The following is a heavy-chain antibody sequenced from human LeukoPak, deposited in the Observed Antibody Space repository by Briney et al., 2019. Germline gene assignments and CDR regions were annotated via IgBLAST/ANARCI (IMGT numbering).Heavy chain of an antibody. CDR1: GGTFSSYA. V-gene: IGHV1-69*04. J-gene: IGHJ4*02. CDR3: ARDPYYGSGSYAFDY. CDR2: IIPILGIA. D-gene: IGHD3-10*01. Sequence: GASVKVSCKASGGTFSSYAISWVRQAPGQGLEWMGRIIPILGIANYAQKFQGRVTITADKSTSTAYMELSSLRSEDTAVYYCARDPYYGSGSYAFDYWGQGTLVTVSS.